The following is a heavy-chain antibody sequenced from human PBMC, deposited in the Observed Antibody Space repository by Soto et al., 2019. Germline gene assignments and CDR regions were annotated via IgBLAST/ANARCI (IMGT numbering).Heavy chain of an antibody. CDR1: GGSFSGYY. CDR3: ASSGGYYDYVWGSYHRRAFDI. Sequence: SETLSLTCAVYGGSFSGYYWSWIRQPPGKGLEWIGEINHSGSANYNPSLKSRVTISVDTSKNQFSLKLSSVTAADTAVYYCASSGGYYDYVWGSYHRRAFDIWGQGTMVTVSS. V-gene: IGHV4-34*01. D-gene: IGHD3-16*01. J-gene: IGHJ3*02. CDR2: INHSGSA.